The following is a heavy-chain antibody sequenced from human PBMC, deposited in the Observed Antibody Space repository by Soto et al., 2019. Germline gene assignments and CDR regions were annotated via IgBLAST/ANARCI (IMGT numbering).Heavy chain of an antibody. J-gene: IGHJ4*02. Sequence: QVQLQESGPGLVKPSQTLSLTCTVSGGSISSGNYYWSWIRQPPGKGLEWIGFISYSGSTYYNASLTRRVTLSVDTSKNQFSLNLSFVTAADTAVYYCATMGTPATGLYYFDYWGQGTLVTVSS. CDR1: GGSISSGNYY. D-gene: IGHD1-7*01. CDR3: ATMGTPATGLYYFDY. CDR2: ISYSGST. V-gene: IGHV4-30-4*01.